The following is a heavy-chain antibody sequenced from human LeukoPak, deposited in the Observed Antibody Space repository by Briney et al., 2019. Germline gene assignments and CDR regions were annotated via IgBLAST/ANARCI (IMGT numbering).Heavy chain of an antibody. CDR2: ISWNIGKI. V-gene: IGHV3-9*01. CDR3: AKDYCSSNSCYADY. Sequence: PGRSLRLSCAAPGFTFDDYAMHWVRQAPGKGLGWVSNISWNIGKIGYADSVKGRFTISRDNAKNSLYLQMKSLRAEETELYYCAKDYCSSNSCYADYWGQGTLVTVSS. D-gene: IGHD2-2*01. CDR1: GFTFDDYA. J-gene: IGHJ4*02.